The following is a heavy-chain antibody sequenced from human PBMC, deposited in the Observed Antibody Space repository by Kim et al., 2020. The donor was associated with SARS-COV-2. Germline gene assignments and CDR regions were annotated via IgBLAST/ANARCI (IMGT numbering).Heavy chain of an antibody. CDR2: IYSGGST. Sequence: GVSLRLSCAASGFTVSSNYMSWVRQAPGKGLEWVSVIYSGGSTYYADSVKGRFTISRDNSKNTLYLQMNSLRAEDTAVYYCAREVGLAYGSGWFDPWGQGTLVTVSS. CDR3: AREVGLAYGSGWFDP. J-gene: IGHJ5*02. D-gene: IGHD3-10*01. V-gene: IGHV3-66*01. CDR1: GFTVSSNY.